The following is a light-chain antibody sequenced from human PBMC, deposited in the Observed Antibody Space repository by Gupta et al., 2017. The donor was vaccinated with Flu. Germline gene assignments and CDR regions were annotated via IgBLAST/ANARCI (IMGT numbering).Light chain of an antibody. CDR3: QQRNNWPS. J-gene: IGKJ4*01. V-gene: IGKV3-11*01. CDR1: QSVSNY. Sequence: GETATPSCRASQSVSNYLAWYQQKPGQAPRLLIYDASNRATGIPARFSGSGCGTDFTLTISSLEPEDFAVYFCQQRNNWPSFGGGTKVEIK. CDR2: DAS.